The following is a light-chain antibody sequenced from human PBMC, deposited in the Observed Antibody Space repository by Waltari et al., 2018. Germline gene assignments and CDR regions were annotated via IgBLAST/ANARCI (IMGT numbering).Light chain of an antibody. CDR3: QVWDSSSDHWV. V-gene: IGLV3-21*02. CDR1: NIGDKS. Sequence: SYVLTQPPSLSVAPGQTARITCGGNNIGDKSVHWYQQKPGQAPVLVVYDGNDRPSGIPARFSGSNSGNTATLTISRVEAGDEADYHCQVWDSSSDHWVFGGGTKLTVL. CDR2: DGN. J-gene: IGLJ3*02.